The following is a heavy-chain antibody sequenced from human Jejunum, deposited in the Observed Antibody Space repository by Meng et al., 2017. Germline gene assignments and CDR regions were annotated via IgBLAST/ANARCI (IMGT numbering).Heavy chain of an antibody. Sequence: QVRLQQWGEGLLQPSETLSLTCAVYGGSISGYFWSWIRQAPGEGLEWVGEFTRGGTTNYNPSLKSRVTISADTSKNQFSLTLSSVSAADTAVYYCARHEVDFDNWGQGTLVTVSS. V-gene: IGHV4-34*02. CDR1: GGSISGYF. CDR2: FTRGGTT. J-gene: IGHJ4*02. CDR3: ARHEVDFDN. D-gene: IGHD1-26*01.